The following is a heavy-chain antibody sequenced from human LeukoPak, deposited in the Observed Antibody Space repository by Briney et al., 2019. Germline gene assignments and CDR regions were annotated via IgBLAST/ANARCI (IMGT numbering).Heavy chain of an antibody. Sequence: GASVKVSCKAAGYTFTGYYMHWVRQAPGQGLEWMGWINPNSGGTNYAQKFQGRVTMTTDTSASTAYMELRSLRSDDTAVYYCAPGAYGDYFDYWGQGTLVTVSS. CDR2: INPNSGGT. V-gene: IGHV1-2*02. D-gene: IGHD4-17*01. CDR3: APGAYGDYFDY. J-gene: IGHJ4*02. CDR1: GYTFTGYY.